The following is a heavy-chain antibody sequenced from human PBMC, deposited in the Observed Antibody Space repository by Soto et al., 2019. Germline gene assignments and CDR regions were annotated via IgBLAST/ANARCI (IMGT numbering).Heavy chain of an antibody. Sequence: SLTCNVSGGAITTCYWSWIRQPPGTGMEWIGYISYSGSTNYNPSLKGITIAGDRSKNQFSLKMSSVGTADPAVYVCASGSGSFLYDFWGQGVLVTVS. V-gene: IGHV4-59*01. J-gene: IGHJ4*02. CDR3: ASGSGSFLYDF. CDR1: GGAITTCY. D-gene: IGHD1-26*01. CDR2: ISYSGST.